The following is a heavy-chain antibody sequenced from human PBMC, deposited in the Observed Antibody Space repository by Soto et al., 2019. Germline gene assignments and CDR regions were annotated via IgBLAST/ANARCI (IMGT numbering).Heavy chain of an antibody. D-gene: IGHD1-1*01. J-gene: IGHJ3*01. CDR2: IYDSGSA. CDR3: ARAVILTTKHRRDL. CDR1: GCSIGGGGFY. V-gene: IGHV4-31*02. Sequence: QMQLQESGPGLVKPSQTLSLTCTVSGCSIGGGGFYWTWVRLRPGEGLEWIGNIYDSGSAYYNPSIESRISMSIETSKNQFSLSLTSVTVADTALYYCARAVILTTKHRRDLWGPGTMVAAS.